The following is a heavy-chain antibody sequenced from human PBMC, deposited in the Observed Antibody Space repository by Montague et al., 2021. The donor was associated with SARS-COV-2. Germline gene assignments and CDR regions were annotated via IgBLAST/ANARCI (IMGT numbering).Heavy chain of an antibody. D-gene: IGHD6-19*01. CDR2: IFSSGTA. CDR3: ERGEVAGPFDY. CDR1: GYSISNYY. J-gene: IGHJ4*01. V-gene: IGHV4-59*01. Sequence: SETLSLTCSVSGYSISNYYCSWIRQPPGKGLEWLGYIFSSGTATXNASLMSRLTISVDTSTNQYSLKVTSVTTADTATYYCERGEVAGPFDYWGRGTLVTVSS.